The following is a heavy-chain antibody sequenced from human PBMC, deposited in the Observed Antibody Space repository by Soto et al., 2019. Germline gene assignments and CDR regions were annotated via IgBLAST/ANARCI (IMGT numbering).Heavy chain of an antibody. CDR3: AKDISAPRGIYYYYYGMDV. CDR1: GFTFDDYA. V-gene: IGHV3-43D*04. Sequence: ESGGVVVQPGGSLRLSCAASGFTFDDYAMHWVRQAPGKGLEWVSLISWDGGSTYYADSVKGRFTISRDNSKNSLYLQMNSLRAEDTALYYCAKDISAPRGIYYYYYGMDVWGQGTTVTVSS. J-gene: IGHJ6*02. D-gene: IGHD3-10*01. CDR2: ISWDGGST.